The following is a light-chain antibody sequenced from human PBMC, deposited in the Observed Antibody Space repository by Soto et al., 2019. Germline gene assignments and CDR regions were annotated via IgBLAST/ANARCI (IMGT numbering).Light chain of an antibody. CDR2: EVS. CDR1: SSDVGGYNY. Sequence: QSALTQPASVSGSPGQSITISCTGTSSDVGGYNYVSWYQQHPGKAPKIMIYEVSNRPSGVSNRCSGSKSGNTASLTISGLQAEDEADYYCSSYTSSSTRVFGGGTKLTVL. J-gene: IGLJ3*02. CDR3: SSYTSSSTRV. V-gene: IGLV2-14*01.